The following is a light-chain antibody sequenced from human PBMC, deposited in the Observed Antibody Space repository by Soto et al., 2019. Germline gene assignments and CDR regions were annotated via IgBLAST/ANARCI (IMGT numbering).Light chain of an antibody. CDR2: GAS. CDR3: LHYGGSPLT. Sequence: EIVLTQSPATLSLSPGERATLSCRASQSISSFLAWYQQKPGQAPRLLIYGASTRATGIPARFSGSGSGTEFTLTIGRLEPGDFAVYYCLHYGGSPLTFGQGTRLEIK. J-gene: IGKJ5*01. CDR1: QSISSF. V-gene: IGKV3-20*01.